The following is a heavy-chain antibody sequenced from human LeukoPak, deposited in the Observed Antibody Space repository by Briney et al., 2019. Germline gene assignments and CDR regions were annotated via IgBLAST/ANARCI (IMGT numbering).Heavy chain of an antibody. V-gene: IGHV1-24*01. D-gene: IGHD3-10*01. CDR3: ARALYYYGSGSYSPLGY. CDR1: GYTLTELS. J-gene: IGHJ4*02. Sequence: ASVKVSCKVSGYTLTELSMHWVRQAPGKGLEWMGGFDPEDGETIYAQKFQGRVTMTEDTSTSTAYMELRSLRSDDTAVYYCARALYYYGSGSYSPLGYWGQGTLVTVSS. CDR2: FDPEDGET.